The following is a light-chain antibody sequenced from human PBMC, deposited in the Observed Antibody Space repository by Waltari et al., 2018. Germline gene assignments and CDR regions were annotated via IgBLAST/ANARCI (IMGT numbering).Light chain of an antibody. CDR1: QSVSNSY. J-gene: IGKJ1*01. Sequence: EIVLTQSPGTLSLSPGERATLPCRASQSVSNSYLAWYQQKPGQAPRLLIYGASTRATGIPDRFSGSGSGTDFTLTISRLEPEDFAVYYCQQYGTSPTFGQGTKVEIK. CDR3: QQYGTSPT. V-gene: IGKV3-20*01. CDR2: GAS.